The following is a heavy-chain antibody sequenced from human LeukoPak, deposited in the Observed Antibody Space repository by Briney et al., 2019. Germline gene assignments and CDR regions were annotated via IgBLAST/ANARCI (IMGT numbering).Heavy chain of an antibody. CDR2: IYYSGST. D-gene: IGHD1-7*01. Sequence: PSETLSLTCTVSGGSFSSSYWSWVRQPPGKGLEWIAYIYYSGSTNYNPSLKSRVTISVDTSKNQFSLKLSSVTAADTAVYYCARTNWNYVGFDYWGQGTLVTVSS. CDR3: ARTNWNYVGFDY. V-gene: IGHV4-59*08. CDR1: GGSFSSSY. J-gene: IGHJ4*02.